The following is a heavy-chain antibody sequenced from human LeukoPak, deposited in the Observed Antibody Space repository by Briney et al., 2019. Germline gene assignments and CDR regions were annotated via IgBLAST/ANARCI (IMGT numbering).Heavy chain of an antibody. CDR2: IYYSGST. CDR1: GGSISSGDYY. V-gene: IGHV4-30-4*08. CDR3: AREKTSNWKRAYYYYGMDV. Sequence: SQTLSFTCTVSGGSISSGDYYWSWIRQPPGKGLEWIGNIYYSGSTYYNPSLKSRVSISVDTSKNQFSLKLSSVTAADTAVYYCAREKTSNWKRAYYYYGMDVWGQGTTVTVSS. D-gene: IGHD1-20*01. J-gene: IGHJ6*02.